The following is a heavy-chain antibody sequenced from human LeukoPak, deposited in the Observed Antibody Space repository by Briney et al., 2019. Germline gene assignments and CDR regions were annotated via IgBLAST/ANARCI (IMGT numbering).Heavy chain of an antibody. D-gene: IGHD3-10*01. CDR2: ISGSGGST. Sequence: AGGSLRLSCAASGFTFSSYGMSWVRQAPGKGLEWVSAISGSGGSTYYADSVKGRFTISRDNSKNTLYLQMNSLRAEDTAVYYCAKFRSYGSGSYPRRYFDLWGRGTLVAVSS. CDR3: AKFRSYGSGSYPRRYFDL. CDR1: GFTFSSYG. J-gene: IGHJ2*01. V-gene: IGHV3-23*01.